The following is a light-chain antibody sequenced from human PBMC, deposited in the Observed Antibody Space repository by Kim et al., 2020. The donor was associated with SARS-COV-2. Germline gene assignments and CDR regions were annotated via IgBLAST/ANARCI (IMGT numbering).Light chain of an antibody. J-gene: IGKJ4*01. V-gene: IGKV3D-15*01. CDR1: QSVPTN. Sequence: VSPGERATLSGRASQSVPTNLAWYQHKPGQPPRLLVYRTSIRATGIPVRFSGSGSGTEFTLTISSLQSEDFAVYYCQQYSNWPLTFGGGTKVDIK. CDR2: RTS. CDR3: QQYSNWPLT.